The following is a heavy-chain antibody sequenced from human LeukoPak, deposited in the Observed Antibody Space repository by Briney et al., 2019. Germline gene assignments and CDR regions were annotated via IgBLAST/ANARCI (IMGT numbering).Heavy chain of an antibody. CDR3: ARVKLRSVMDY. V-gene: IGHV4-59*01. D-gene: IGHD4-17*01. CDR1: GGSISSYY. Sequence: SETLSLTCTVSGGSISSYYWSWIRQPPGKGLGWIGYIYYSGSTNYNPSLKSRVTISVDTSKNQFSLKLSSVTAADTAVYYCARVKLRSVMDYWGQGTLVTVSS. J-gene: IGHJ4*02. CDR2: IYYSGST.